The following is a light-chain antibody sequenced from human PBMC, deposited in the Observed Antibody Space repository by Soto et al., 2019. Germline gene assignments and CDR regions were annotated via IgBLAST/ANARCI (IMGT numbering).Light chain of an antibody. CDR3: QQYNTYLWT. Sequence: DIVMTQSPLSLPVTPVEPASISFISSHSLLHSNGYNYLDWYLQKPGQSPQLLIYLGSNRASGVPDRFSGSGSGTEFTLTISSLQPDDFATYYCQQYNTYLWTFGQGTKVDIK. J-gene: IGKJ1*01. CDR1: HSLLHSNGYNY. V-gene: IGKV2-28*01. CDR2: LGS.